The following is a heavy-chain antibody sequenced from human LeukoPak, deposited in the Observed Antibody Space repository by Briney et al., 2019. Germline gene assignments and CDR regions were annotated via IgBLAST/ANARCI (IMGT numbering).Heavy chain of an antibody. D-gene: IGHD4-17*01. V-gene: IGHV3-48*03. CDR2: VSILGRTI. CDR1: GFTFSSYE. CDR3: ARAVVSNNYYGDYAHRAFDH. Sequence: PGGSLRLSCAASGFTFSSYEMNWVRQAPGKGLEWVSYVSILGRTIYYGDSVKGRFTISRDDAKNSVFLQMNSLRAEDTAVYYCARAVVSNNYYGDYAHRAFDHWGQGTLVTVSS. J-gene: IGHJ4*02.